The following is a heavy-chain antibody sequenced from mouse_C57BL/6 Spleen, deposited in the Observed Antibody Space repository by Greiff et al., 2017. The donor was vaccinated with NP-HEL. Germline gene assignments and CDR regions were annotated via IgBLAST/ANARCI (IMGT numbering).Heavy chain of an antibody. CDR1: GYSFTSYY. D-gene: IGHD4-1*01. CDR3: AREGLGRGYYAMDY. Sequence: QVQLQQSGPELVKPGASVKISCKASGYSFTSYYIHWVKQRPGQGLEWIGWLYPGSGNTKYNEKFKGKATLTADTSSSTAYMQLSSLTSEDSAVYYCAREGLGRGYYAMDYWGQGTSVTVSS. V-gene: IGHV1-66*01. J-gene: IGHJ4*01. CDR2: LYPGSGNT.